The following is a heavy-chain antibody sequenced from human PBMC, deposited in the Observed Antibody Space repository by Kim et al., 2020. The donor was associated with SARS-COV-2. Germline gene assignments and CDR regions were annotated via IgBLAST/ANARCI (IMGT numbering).Heavy chain of an antibody. Sequence: YTDSVKSRFTISRDNSKITLYLEMISLRAEDTAVYYCVRDRSGYAGSFDYWGQGTLVTVSS. J-gene: IGHJ4*02. V-gene: IGHV3-30*10. CDR3: VRDRSGYAGSFDY. D-gene: IGHD6-19*01.